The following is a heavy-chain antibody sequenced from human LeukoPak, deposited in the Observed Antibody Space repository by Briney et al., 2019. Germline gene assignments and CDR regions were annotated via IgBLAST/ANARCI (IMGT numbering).Heavy chain of an antibody. J-gene: IGHJ3*02. CDR2: IYYSGST. V-gene: IGHV4-59*01. CDR3: ASHQLATIDAFDI. Sequence: PSETLSLTCTVSGGSISSYYWSWIRQPPGKGLEWIGYIYYSGSTNYNPSLKSRVTISVDTSKNQFSLKLSSVTAADTAVYYCASHQLATIDAFDIWGQGTMVTVSS. CDR1: GGSISSYY. D-gene: IGHD5-24*01.